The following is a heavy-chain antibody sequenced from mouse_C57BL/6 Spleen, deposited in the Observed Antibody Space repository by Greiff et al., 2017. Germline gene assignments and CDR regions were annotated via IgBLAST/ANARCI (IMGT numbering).Heavy chain of an antibody. CDR1: GFTFSDYG. CDR2: ISSGSSTI. D-gene: IGHD3-3*01. CDR3: AGRRGPAWCAY. J-gene: IGHJ3*01. V-gene: IGHV5-17*01. Sequence: EVQLVESGGGLVKPGGSLKLSCAASGFTFSDYGMHWVRQAPEKGLEWVAYISSGSSTIYYADTVKGRFTISRDNAKDTLFLQRTSLRSEDTAMYYCAGRRGPAWCAYGGQGTLVTVSA.